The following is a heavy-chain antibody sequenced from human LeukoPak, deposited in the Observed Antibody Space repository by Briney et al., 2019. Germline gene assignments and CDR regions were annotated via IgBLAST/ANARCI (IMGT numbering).Heavy chain of an antibody. CDR3: ARGMDGYGPDAFDI. D-gene: IGHD5-24*01. CDR2: SGTYGRT. CDR1: GFTFSSNV. J-gene: IGHJ3*02. Sequence: GGSLRLSCVASGFTFSSNVLNWVRQVPGKGLEWVSVSGTYGRTQYADSVKGRFTISRDSSKNTLYLQINSLRVEDTAVYYCARGMDGYGPDAFDIWGQGTMVTVSS. V-gene: IGHV3-23*01.